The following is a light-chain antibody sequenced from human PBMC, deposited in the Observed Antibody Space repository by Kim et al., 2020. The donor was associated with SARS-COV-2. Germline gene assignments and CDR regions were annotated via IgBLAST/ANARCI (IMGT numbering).Light chain of an antibody. CDR2: EVT. Sequence: GQAINISCTGSRTDVGTYNLVSWYQQYPGKAHKVMIYEVTKRPSGVSYRFSGSKSGITASLTISGLQAGDEADYYCCSYAGSSTWVFGGGTQLTVL. CDR1: RTDVGTYNL. CDR3: CSYAGSSTWV. V-gene: IGLV2-23*02. J-gene: IGLJ3*02.